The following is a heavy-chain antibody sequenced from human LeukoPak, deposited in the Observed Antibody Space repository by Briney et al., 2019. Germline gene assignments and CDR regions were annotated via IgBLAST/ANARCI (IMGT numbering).Heavy chain of an antibody. V-gene: IGHV3-23*01. CDR2: ISGSGGST. CDR3: AKDAPVNIVVVPAANS. CDR1: GFTFSSYA. Sequence: GGSLRLSCAASGFTFSSYAMSWVRQAPGKGLEWVSAISGSGGSTYYADSVKGRFTISRDNSKNTLYVQMNSLRAEDTAVYYCAKDAPVNIVVVPAANSWGQGTLVTVSS. J-gene: IGHJ4*02. D-gene: IGHD2-2*01.